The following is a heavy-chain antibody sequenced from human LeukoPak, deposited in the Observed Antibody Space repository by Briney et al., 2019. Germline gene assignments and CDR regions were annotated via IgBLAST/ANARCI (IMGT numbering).Heavy chain of an antibody. CDR2: INAGNGNT. Sequence: GASVKVSCKASGYTFTSYAMHWVRQAPGQRLEWMGWINAGNGNTKYSQEFQGRVTITADKSTSTAYMELSSLRSEDTAVYYCIAVAGTAVDYWGQGTLVTVSS. CDR3: IAVAGTAVDY. D-gene: IGHD6-19*01. V-gene: IGHV1-3*03. CDR1: GYTFTSYA. J-gene: IGHJ4*02.